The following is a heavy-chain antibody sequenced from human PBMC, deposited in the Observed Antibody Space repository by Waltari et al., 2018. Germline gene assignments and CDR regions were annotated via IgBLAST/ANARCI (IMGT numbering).Heavy chain of an antibody. CDR1: GFPFSSYS. CDR2: ISGGSTTI. V-gene: IGHV3-48*04. J-gene: IGHJ6*03. D-gene: IGHD6-19*01. Sequence: VQLLESGGGLVQPGASLRLSCAASGFPFSSYSMNWVRQAPGKGLEWVSYISGGSTTIYYADSVRCQFTISRDNAKNSLYLQMTSLRAEDTAVYYCARAIAVAGYYYYMDVWGKGTTVTVSS. CDR3: ARAIAVAGYYYYMDV.